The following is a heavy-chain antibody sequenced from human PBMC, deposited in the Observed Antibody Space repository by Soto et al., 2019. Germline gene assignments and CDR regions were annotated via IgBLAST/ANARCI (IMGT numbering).Heavy chain of an antibody. CDR2: IYYSGST. D-gene: IGHD6-19*01. V-gene: IGHV4-61*01. Sequence: SEMLSLTCTVSGGSVSSGSYYWSWIRQPPGKGLEWIGYIYYSGSTNYNPSLKSRVTISVDTSKNQFSLKLSSVTAADTAVYYCARGLPREMYATFAAVAAYFDYWGQGTLVTVSS. CDR3: ARGLPREMYATFAAVAAYFDY. CDR1: GGSVSSGSYY. J-gene: IGHJ4*02.